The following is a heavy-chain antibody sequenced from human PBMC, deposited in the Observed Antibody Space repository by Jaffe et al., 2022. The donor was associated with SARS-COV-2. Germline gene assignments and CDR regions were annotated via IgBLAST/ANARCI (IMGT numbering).Heavy chain of an antibody. V-gene: IGHV3-33*01. Sequence: QVQLVESGGGVVQPGRSLRLSCAASGFTFSSYGMHWVRQAPGKGLEWVAVIWYDGSNKYYADSVKGRFTISRDNSKNTLYLQMNSLRAEDTAVYYCARDGGWLSAPSYGMDVWGQGTTVTVSS. CDR2: IWYDGSNK. D-gene: IGHD3-16*01. J-gene: IGHJ6*02. CDR1: GFTFSSYG. CDR3: ARDGGWLSAPSYGMDV.